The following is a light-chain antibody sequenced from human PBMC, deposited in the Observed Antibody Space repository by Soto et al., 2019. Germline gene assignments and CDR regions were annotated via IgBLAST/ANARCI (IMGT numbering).Light chain of an antibody. CDR2: DVS. V-gene: IGKV1-5*01. J-gene: IGKJ1*01. Sequence: DIQMTQSPSTLSASVGDRVTITCRASQSFSSELAWYQQKPGKAPTLLIFDVSNLQSGIPSRFSGSGSGTEFTLSISSLQPDVFGTYYCQQKRAFGQGTRVEIK. CDR1: QSFSSE. CDR3: QQKRA.